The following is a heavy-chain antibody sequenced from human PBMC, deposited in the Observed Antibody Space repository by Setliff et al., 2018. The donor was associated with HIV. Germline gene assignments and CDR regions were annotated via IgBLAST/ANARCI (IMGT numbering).Heavy chain of an antibody. CDR2: ISYDGSYK. Sequence: GGSLRLSCAASGFTFSTYGMHWARQAPGKGLEWLAVISYDGSYKYYADSVKGRFTISRDNSKNTLYVQMNSLRADDTAVYYCVRDLTTIVTRKVFDIWGQGTMVTVSS. V-gene: IGHV3-30*19. CDR3: VRDLTTIVTRKVFDI. CDR1: GFTFSTYG. J-gene: IGHJ3*02. D-gene: IGHD4-4*01.